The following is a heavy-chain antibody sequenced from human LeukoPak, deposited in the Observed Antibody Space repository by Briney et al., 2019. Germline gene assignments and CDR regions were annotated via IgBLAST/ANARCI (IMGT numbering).Heavy chain of an antibody. CDR3: ASSPASSTSFLDY. CDR2: INHSGST. CDR1: GGSFSGYY. D-gene: IGHD2-2*01. J-gene: IGHJ4*01. Sequence: SETLSLTCAVYGGSFSGYYWSWIRQPPGKGLEWIGEINHSGSTNYNPSLKSRVTISVDTSKNQFSLKLSSVTAADTAVYYCASSPASSTSFLDYWGHGTLVTVSS. V-gene: IGHV4-34*01.